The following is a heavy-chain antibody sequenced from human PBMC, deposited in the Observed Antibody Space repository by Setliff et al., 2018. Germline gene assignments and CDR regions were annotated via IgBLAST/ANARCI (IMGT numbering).Heavy chain of an antibody. CDR3: SKAALDLELDS. V-gene: IGHV3-23*01. J-gene: IGHJ4*02. D-gene: IGHD1-1*01. CDR2: NTRSDK. Sequence: PGGSLRLSCAVSGFTPTEYAMDWVRQVPGRGLEWVAVNTRSDKLYADSVRGRFTISTDIAKNTVYLHIKSLRADDTAVYFCSKAALDLELDSWGQGTLVTVSS. CDR1: GFTPTEYA.